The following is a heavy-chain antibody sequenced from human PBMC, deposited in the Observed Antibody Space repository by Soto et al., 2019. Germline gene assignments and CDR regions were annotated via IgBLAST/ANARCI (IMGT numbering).Heavy chain of an antibody. D-gene: IGHD2-21*01. CDR1: GGSFSRYY. V-gene: IGHV4-34*01. CDR2: INHSGST. J-gene: IGHJ3*02. CDR3: ARGHIVLAFDT. Sequence: SETLSLTCAVYGGSFSRYYWSWIRQPPGKGLEWIGEINHSGSTNYNPSLKSRVTISVDTSKNQFSLKLSSVTAADTAVYYCARGHIVLAFDTWGQGTMVTVSS.